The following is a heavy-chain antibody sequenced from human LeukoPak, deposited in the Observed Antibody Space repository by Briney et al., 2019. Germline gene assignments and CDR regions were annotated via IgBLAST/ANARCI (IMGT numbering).Heavy chain of an antibody. Sequence: GGSLRLSCAASGFTFSNYWMNWVRQAPGKGLEWVVNIEQDGGEKNYVDSVKGRFTISRDNATNSLYLQMNSLRAEDTAVYYCAGGLGWLIDYWGQGTLVTVSS. D-gene: IGHD2-15*01. CDR3: AGGLGWLIDY. CDR2: IEQDGGEK. J-gene: IGHJ4*02. V-gene: IGHV3-7*04. CDR1: GFTFSNYW.